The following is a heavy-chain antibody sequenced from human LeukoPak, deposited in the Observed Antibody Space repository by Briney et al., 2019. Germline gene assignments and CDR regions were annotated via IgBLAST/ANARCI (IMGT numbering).Heavy chain of an antibody. CDR3: AREESSSSGYYFDY. J-gene: IGHJ4*02. D-gene: IGHD6-6*01. Sequence: GGSPRHSCVASGFTFSSYSMNWVRQAPGKELEWVSSISSSSSYIYYADSVKGRFTISRDNAKNSLYLQMNSLRAEDTAVYYCAREESSSSGYYFDYWGQGNLVTVSS. V-gene: IGHV3-21*01. CDR2: ISSSSSYI. CDR1: GFTFSSYS.